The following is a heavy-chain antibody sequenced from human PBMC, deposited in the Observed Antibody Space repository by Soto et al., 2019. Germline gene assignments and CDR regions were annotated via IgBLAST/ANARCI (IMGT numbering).Heavy chain of an antibody. D-gene: IGHD2-2*01. V-gene: IGHV3-23*01. CDR3: ARETTLTSCYDY. CDR2: ISGSGIST. J-gene: IGHJ4*02. Sequence: GGSLRLSCAASGFTFSTYAMSWVRQAPGKGLKWVSGISGSGISTYYADSVKGRFTISRDNSKNTLYLQVNSLRAEDTAVYYCARETTLTSCYDYWGQGTLVTVSS. CDR1: GFTFSTYA.